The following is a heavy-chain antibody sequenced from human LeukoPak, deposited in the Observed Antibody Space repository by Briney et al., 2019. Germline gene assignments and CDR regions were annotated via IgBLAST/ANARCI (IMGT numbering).Heavy chain of an antibody. CDR3: APTFGDYSDFDS. CDR2: ITHHGST. V-gene: IGHV4-34*01. CDR1: GGSFSNYY. J-gene: IGHJ4*02. D-gene: IGHD4-17*01. Sequence: PSETLSLTCAVYGGSFSNYYLSWVRQPPGKGLEWIGEITHHGSTNYNPSLKSRVTILVDTSKSQFSLRLTSVAAADTAVYYCAPTFGDYSDFDSWGQGTLVTVSS.